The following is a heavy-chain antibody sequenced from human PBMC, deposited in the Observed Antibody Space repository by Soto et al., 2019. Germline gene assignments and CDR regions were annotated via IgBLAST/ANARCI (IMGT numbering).Heavy chain of an antibody. J-gene: IGHJ4*02. D-gene: IGHD3-22*01. CDR1: GFTFSSYA. CDR3: VKGLYYYDSSGYYFSY. Sequence: GGSLRLSCSASGFTFSSYAMHWVRQAPGKGLEYVSAISSNGGSTYYADSVKGRLTISRDNSKNTLYLQMSSLRAEDTAVYYCVKGLYYYDSSGYYFSYWGQGTLVTVSS. CDR2: ISSNGGST. V-gene: IGHV3-64D*08.